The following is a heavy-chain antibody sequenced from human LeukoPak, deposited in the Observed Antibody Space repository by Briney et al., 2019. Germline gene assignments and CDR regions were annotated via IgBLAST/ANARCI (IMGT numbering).Heavy chain of an antibody. CDR2: ISSSGSTI. J-gene: IGHJ4*02. CDR1: GFTFSDYY. D-gene: IGHD5-18*01. V-gene: IGHV3-11*04. Sequence: PGGSLRLSCAASGFTFSDYYMSWIRQAPGKGLEWVPYISSSGSTIYYADSVKGRFTISRDNAKNSLYLQMNSLRAEDTAVYYCARADTSALTWIPYYFDYWGQGTLVTVSS. CDR3: ARADTSALTWIPYYFDY.